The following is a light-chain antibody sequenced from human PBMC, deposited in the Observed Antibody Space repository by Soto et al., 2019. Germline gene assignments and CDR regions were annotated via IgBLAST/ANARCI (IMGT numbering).Light chain of an antibody. V-gene: IGKV3D-15*01. Sequence: ELVITQSPATLSVSPGERASLSCRASQSVNSNYLAWYQQKPGQAPRLLIYGASSRATGIPDRFSGSGSGTEFTLTISSLQSDDFATYYCQQYNSYSWTFGQGTKVDIK. CDR2: GAS. CDR1: QSVNSN. CDR3: QQYNSYSWT. J-gene: IGKJ1*01.